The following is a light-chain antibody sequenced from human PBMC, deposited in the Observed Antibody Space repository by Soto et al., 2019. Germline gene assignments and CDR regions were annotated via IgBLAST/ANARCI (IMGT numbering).Light chain of an antibody. Sequence: QSALTQPASVSGSPGQSITISCTGTSSDVGGYNYVSWYQQHPGKAPKLMIYDVSNRPSGVCNRFSGSKSGNTASLTISGLRAEYEADYYCSSYTSSSTLVVFGGGTKLTVL. CDR1: SSDVGGYNY. CDR2: DVS. J-gene: IGLJ2*01. CDR3: SSYTSSSTLVV. V-gene: IGLV2-14*01.